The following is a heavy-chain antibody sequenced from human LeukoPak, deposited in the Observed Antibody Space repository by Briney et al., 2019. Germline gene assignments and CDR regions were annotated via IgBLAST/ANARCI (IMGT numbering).Heavy chain of an antibody. CDR2: IYYSGST. Sequence: SETLSLTCTVSGGSISSRKYYWDWIRQPPGKGLEWIGSIYYSGSTYYNPSLKSRVTISVDTSKNQFSLKLSSVTAADMAVYYCARVPHDSTTGWYFDLWGRGTLVTVSS. J-gene: IGHJ2*01. CDR1: GGSISSRKYY. V-gene: IGHV4-39*07. CDR3: ARVPHDSTTGWYFDL. D-gene: IGHD3-22*01.